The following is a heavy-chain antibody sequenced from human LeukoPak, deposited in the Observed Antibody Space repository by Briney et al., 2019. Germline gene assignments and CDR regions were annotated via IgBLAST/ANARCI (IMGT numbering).Heavy chain of an antibody. V-gene: IGHV1-46*01. CDR2: INPSGGST. D-gene: IGHD3-9*01. J-gene: IGHJ4*02. CDR1: GYTFTSYG. CDR3: ARAELRYFDWLLPFDY. Sequence: ASVKVSCKASGYTFTSYGISWVRQAPGQGLEWMGIINPSGGSTSYAQKFQGRVTMTRDTSTSTVYMELSSLRSEDTAVYYCARAELRYFDWLLPFDYWGQGTLVTVSS.